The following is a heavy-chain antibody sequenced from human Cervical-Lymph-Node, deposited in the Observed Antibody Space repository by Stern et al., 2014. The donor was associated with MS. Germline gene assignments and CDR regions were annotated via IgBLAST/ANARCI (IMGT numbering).Heavy chain of an antibody. CDR2: IIPSFGTA. D-gene: IGHD5/OR15-5a*01. Sequence: QVQLVESGAEVKKPGSSVKVSCKASGGTFSNYAISWVRQAPGQGLEWMGGIIPSFGTANDAQKVQGRVTITADESTSTAYMELSSLRSEDTAVYYCARGSTIEAGMDVWGQGTTVTVSS. J-gene: IGHJ6*02. V-gene: IGHV1-69*01. CDR1: GGTFSNYA. CDR3: ARGSTIEAGMDV.